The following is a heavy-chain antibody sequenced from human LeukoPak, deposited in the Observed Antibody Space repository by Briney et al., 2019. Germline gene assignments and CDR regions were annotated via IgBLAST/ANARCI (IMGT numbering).Heavy chain of an antibody. CDR2: IYTSGNT. Sequence: SETLSLTCTVSGGSITNYYWSWIRQPAGKGLEWIGRIYTSGNTNYNPSLKSRVTMSVDTSKDQFSLILSSVTAADTAVYYCARGGEYDSSGYMYDYWGQGTLVTVSS. J-gene: IGHJ4*02. V-gene: IGHV4-4*07. D-gene: IGHD3-22*01. CDR3: ARGGEYDSSGYMYDY. CDR1: GGSITNYY.